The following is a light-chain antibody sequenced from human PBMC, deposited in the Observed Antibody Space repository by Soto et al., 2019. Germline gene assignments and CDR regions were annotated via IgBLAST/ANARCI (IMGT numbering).Light chain of an antibody. CDR2: GAS. CDR1: QSVSTN. V-gene: IGKV3-15*01. Sequence: EIVMTQSPATLSVSPGERATLSCRASQSVSTNLAWYQQKPGQAPGLLIYGASTRATGIPARFSGSGSGTEFTLTISSLQSEDFAVYYSQQYNNWPLTFGGGTKVEIK. J-gene: IGKJ4*01. CDR3: QQYNNWPLT.